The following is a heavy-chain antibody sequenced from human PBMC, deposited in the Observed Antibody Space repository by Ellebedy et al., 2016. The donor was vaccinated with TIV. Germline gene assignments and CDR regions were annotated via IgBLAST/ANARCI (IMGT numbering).Heavy chain of an antibody. Sequence: SETLSLXXSVSGGSINSSGHYWSWVRQFPGKGLEWIGYIYYRGSSFYNPSLMSRVSISIDTSHNLFSLRLTSVTAADTAIYYCARAGSIVLQSWFDPWGQGTQVTVSS. J-gene: IGHJ5*02. D-gene: IGHD2-8*02. V-gene: IGHV4-31*03. CDR1: GGSINSSGHY. CDR3: ARAGSIVLQSWFDP. CDR2: IYYRGSS.